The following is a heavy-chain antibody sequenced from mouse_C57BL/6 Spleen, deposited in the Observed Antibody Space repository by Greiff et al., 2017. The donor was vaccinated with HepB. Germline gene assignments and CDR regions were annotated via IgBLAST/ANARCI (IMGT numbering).Heavy chain of an antibody. Sequence: QVQLQQPGAELVRPGSSVKLSCKASGYTFTSYWMHWVKQRPIQGLEWIGNIDPSDSETHYNQKFKDKATLTVDKSSSTAYMQLNSLTSEDSAVYYCARSLGQRYFDVWGTGTTVTVSS. CDR3: ARSLGQRYFDV. CDR1: GYTFTSYW. CDR2: IDPSDSET. J-gene: IGHJ1*03. D-gene: IGHD4-1*01. V-gene: IGHV1-52*01.